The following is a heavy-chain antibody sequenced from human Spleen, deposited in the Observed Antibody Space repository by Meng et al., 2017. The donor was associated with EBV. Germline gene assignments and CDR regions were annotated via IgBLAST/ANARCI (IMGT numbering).Heavy chain of an antibody. CDR1: GFSLSTSGVG. Sequence: QITLKESGPTPVKPTQTLTLTCTFSGFSLSTSGVGVGWIRQPPGKALEWLALIYWDDDKRYSPSLKSRVIITKDTSNKQVVLTMTNMAPVDTGTYYCAHSVYGDLPFGPWGQGTLVTVSS. V-gene: IGHV2-5*02. CDR3: AHSVYGDLPFGP. J-gene: IGHJ5*02. D-gene: IGHD4-17*01. CDR2: IYWDDDK.